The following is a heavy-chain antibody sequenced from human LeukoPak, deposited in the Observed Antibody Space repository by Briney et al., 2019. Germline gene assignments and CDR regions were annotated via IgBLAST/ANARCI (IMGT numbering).Heavy chain of an antibody. Sequence: GGSLRLSCAASGFTFSSYGMHWVRQAPGKGLEGVAVIWYDGSNKYYADSVKGRFTISRDNSKNTLYLQMNSLRAEDTAVYYCAKDRGDFPPYFDYWGQGTLVTVSS. CDR3: AKDRGDFPPYFDY. V-gene: IGHV3-33*06. CDR1: GFTFSSYG. J-gene: IGHJ4*02. CDR2: IWYDGSNK. D-gene: IGHD2-21*02.